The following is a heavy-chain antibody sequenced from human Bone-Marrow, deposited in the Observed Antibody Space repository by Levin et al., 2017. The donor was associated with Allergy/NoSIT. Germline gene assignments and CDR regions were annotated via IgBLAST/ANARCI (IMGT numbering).Heavy chain of an antibody. J-gene: IGHJ5*02. Sequence: GGSLRLSCAASGFTFSDYYMSWIRQAPGKGLEWVSYISSSGSTIYYADSVKGRFTISRDNAKNSLYLQMNSLRAEDTAVYYCAGDNRYYYDSPAPGGQGTLVTVSS. CDR1: GFTFSDYY. V-gene: IGHV3-11*01. CDR2: ISSSGSTI. D-gene: IGHD3-22*01. CDR3: AGDNRYYYDSPAP.